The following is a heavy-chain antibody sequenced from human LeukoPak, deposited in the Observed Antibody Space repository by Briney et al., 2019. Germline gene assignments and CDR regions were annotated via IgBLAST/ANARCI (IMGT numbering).Heavy chain of an antibody. V-gene: IGHV3-23*01. CDR3: AKDERFGECYDF. Sequence: GGSLTLFCTASGYTFRIYRMSCVRQAPEGGLECGSDTGGRGGRTYCAHSEEGRFTIPRDNYKNTLYLQMNSLRAEDTAVYYCAKDERFGECYDFWGQGTLVTVSS. CDR1: GYTFRIYR. CDR2: TGGRGGRT. D-gene: IGHD3-10*01. J-gene: IGHJ4*02.